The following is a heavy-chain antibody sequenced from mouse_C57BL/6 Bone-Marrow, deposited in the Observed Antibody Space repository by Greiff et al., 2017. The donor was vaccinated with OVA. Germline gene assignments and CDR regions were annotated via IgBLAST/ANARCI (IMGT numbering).Heavy chain of an antibody. CDR2: IYPRDGST. CDR1: GYTFTRYD. J-gene: IGHJ4*01. CDR3: ARKYEYDDGDSAMGY. Sequence: VQLQESGPELVKPGASVKLSCKASGYTFTRYDINWVKQRPGQGLEWIGWIYPRDGSTKYNEKFKGKATLTVDTSSSTAYMELHSLTSEDSAGCFRARKYEYDDGDSAMGYWGQGTSVTGSS. V-gene: IGHV1-85*01. D-gene: IGHD2-4*01.